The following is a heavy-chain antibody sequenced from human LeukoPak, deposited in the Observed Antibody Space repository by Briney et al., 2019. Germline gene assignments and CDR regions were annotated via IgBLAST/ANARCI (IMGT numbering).Heavy chain of an antibody. CDR2: ISGSGGST. J-gene: IGHJ4*02. V-gene: IGHV3-23*01. CDR3: AKGSRGGNTENDY. D-gene: IGHD4-23*01. CDR1: GFTFSSYA. Sequence: GRSLRLSCAASGFTFSSYAMSWVRQAPGKGLEWVSAISGSGGSTYYADSVKGRFTISRDNSKNTLYLQMNSLRAEDTAVYYCAKGSRGGNTENDYWGQGTLVTVSS.